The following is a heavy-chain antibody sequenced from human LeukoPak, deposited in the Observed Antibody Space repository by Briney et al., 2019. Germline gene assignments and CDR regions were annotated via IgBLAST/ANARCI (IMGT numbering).Heavy chain of an antibody. J-gene: IGHJ4*02. CDR2: ISYDGSNK. CDR1: GFTFSSYA. Sequence: GGSLRLSCAASGFTFSSYAMHWVRQAPGKGLEWVAVISYDGSNKYYADSVKGRFTISRDNSKNTLYLQMNSLRAEDTAVYYCARGEGGEVVGDPMGERFDYWGQGTLVTVSS. V-gene: IGHV3-30-3*01. D-gene: IGHD2-21*01. CDR3: ARGEGGEVVGDPMGERFDY.